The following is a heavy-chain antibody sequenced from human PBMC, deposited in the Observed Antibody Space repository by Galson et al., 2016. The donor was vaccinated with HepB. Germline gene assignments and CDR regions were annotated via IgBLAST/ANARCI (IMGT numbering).Heavy chain of an antibody. CDR3: AKGGRYCGGDCYSH. D-gene: IGHD2-21*02. V-gene: IGHV3-23*01. Sequence: SLRLSCAASGFTFSTYAMSWVRQSPGKGLEWVSTFRENGGSTYYADSVKGRFTISRDNSKNPLFLQRNSLRVEDTAVYYCAKGGRYCGGDCYSHWGQGTLVTVPS. J-gene: IGHJ4*02. CDR1: GFTFSTYA. CDR2: FRENGGST.